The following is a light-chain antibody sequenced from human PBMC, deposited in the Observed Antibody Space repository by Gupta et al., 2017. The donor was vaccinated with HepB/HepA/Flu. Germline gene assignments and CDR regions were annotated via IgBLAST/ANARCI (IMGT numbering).Light chain of an antibody. CDR3: GSYTGGSPYV. CDR2: DVS. V-gene: IGLV2-14*03. CDR1: DSDVGGYNY. Sequence: QSALTQPASVSGSPGQSITISCTGTDSDVGGYNYVSWYQQHPGKAPKLMIYDVSNRPSGVSNRFSGSKSGNTASLTISGLQAEDEGDYFCGSYTGGSPYVFGTGTKVTVL. J-gene: IGLJ1*01.